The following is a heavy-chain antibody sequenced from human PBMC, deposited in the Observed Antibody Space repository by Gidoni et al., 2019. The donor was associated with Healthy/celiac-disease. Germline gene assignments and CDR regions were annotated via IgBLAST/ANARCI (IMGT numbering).Heavy chain of an antibody. CDR1: GFTFSSYA. Sequence: EVQLLESGGGLVQPGGSLRLSCAASGFTFSSYAMSWVRQAPGKGLEWVSAISGSGGSTYYADSVKGRFTISRDNSKNTLYLQMNSLRAEDTAVYYCAKEAGELPYYYYYYMDVWGKGTTVTVSS. CDR3: AKEAGELPYYYYYYMDV. J-gene: IGHJ6*03. CDR2: ISGSGGST. V-gene: IGHV3-23*01. D-gene: IGHD1-26*01.